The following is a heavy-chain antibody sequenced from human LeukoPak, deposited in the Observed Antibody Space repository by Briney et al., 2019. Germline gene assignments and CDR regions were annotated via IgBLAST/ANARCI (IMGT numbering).Heavy chain of an antibody. Sequence: GGSLRLSCSASGFTFSLFGMNWVRQAPGKGLEWVSSISGAGHHIYYADSIKGRFVISRDNSKNSVFLQMNSLSAEDTAIYYCAKTPSSYGSGARGWFDPWGQGTLVTVSS. D-gene: IGHD3-10*01. CDR3: AKTPSSYGSGARGWFDP. J-gene: IGHJ5*02. CDR1: GFTFSLFG. CDR2: ISGAGHHI. V-gene: IGHV3-21*04.